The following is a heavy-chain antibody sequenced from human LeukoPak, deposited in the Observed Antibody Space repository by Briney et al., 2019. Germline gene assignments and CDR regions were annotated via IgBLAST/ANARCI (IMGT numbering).Heavy chain of an antibody. D-gene: IGHD4/OR15-4a*01. J-gene: IGHJ4*02. CDR3: ARTKVLRGGVDY. Sequence: ASVKVSCKVSGYTLTELSMHWVRQAPGKGLEWMGGFDPEDGETIYAQKFQGRVTMTRDTSTSTVYMELSSLRSEDTAVYYCARTKVLRGGVDYWGQGTLVTVSS. CDR1: GYTLTELS. V-gene: IGHV1-24*01. CDR2: FDPEDGET.